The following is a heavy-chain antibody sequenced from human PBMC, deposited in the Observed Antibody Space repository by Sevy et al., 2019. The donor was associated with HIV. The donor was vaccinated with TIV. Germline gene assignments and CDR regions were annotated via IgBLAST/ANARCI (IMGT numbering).Heavy chain of an antibody. J-gene: IGHJ5*02. V-gene: IGHV4-39*01. CDR3: AKIFDH. Sequence: SDTLSLTCSVSVDSISSYGHFWGWIRQPPGKGLEWIGDISYSGATNYHPSLRSRVTISVDTSKNQFYLKLTSVTAADTAVYYCAKIFDHWGQGTLVTVSS. CDR2: ISYSGAT. CDR1: VDSISSYGHF.